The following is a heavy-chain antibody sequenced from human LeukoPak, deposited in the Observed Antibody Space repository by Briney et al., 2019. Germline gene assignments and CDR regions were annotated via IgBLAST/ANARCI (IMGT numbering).Heavy chain of an antibody. D-gene: IGHD3-10*01. Sequence: GGSLRLSCAASGFTFSSYAMSWVRQAPGKGLEWVSAISGSGGSTYYADSVKGRFTISRDNSKNTLYLQMNSLRAEDTAVYYCAKDLRAKAVQNYYYGMDAWGQGTTVTVSS. CDR3: AKDLRAKAVQNYYYGMDA. CDR1: GFTFSSYA. CDR2: ISGSGGST. V-gene: IGHV3-23*01. J-gene: IGHJ6*02.